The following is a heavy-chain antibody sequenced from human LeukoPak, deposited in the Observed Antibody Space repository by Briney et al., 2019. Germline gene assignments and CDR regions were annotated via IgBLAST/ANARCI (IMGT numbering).Heavy chain of an antibody. V-gene: IGHV4-38-2*01. CDR3: ARGTYGYYMDV. CDR2: IYRSGST. CDR1: GYSISSGYY. Sequence: PSETLSLTCAVSGYSISSGYYWGWIRQPPGKGLEWIGSIYRSGSTFYNPSLKSRVTISLDTSKNQFSLKLSSVTAADTAVYFCARGTYGYYMDVWGKGTTVTVSS. D-gene: IGHD4-17*01. J-gene: IGHJ6*03.